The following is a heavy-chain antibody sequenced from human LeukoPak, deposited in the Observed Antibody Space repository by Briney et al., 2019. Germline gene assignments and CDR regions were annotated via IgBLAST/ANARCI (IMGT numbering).Heavy chain of an antibody. CDR1: GGSLSSGGYY. V-gene: IGHV4-31*03. Sequence: SQTLSLTCTVSGGSLSSGGYYWRWLRQHPGKGLEWIGYIYYSGSTYYNPSLKSRVTISVDTSKNQFSLKLSSVTAADTAVYYCASAAPMIHAFDIWGQGTMVTVSS. CDR3: ASAAPMIHAFDI. D-gene: IGHD2-15*01. CDR2: IYYSGST. J-gene: IGHJ3*02.